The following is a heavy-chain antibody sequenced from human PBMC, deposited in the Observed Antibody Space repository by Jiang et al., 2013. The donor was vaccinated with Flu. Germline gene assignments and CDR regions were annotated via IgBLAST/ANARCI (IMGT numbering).Heavy chain of an antibody. CDR1: GYTFTGYY. V-gene: IGHV1-2*02. CDR3: ARPPYSGSYGFDP. Sequence: EVKKPGASVKVSCKASGYTFTGYYMHWVRQAPGQGLEWMGWINPNSGGTNYAQKFQGRVTMTRDTSISTAYMELSRLRSDDTAVYYCARPPYSGSYGFDPWGQGTLVTVSS. J-gene: IGHJ5*02. CDR2: INPNSGGT. D-gene: IGHD1-26*01.